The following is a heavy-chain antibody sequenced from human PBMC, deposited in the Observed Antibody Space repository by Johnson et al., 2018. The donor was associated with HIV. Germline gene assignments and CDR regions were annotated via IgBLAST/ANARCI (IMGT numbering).Heavy chain of an antibody. Sequence: QVQLVESGGGLVQPGRSLRLSCAGSGFTFSDQYMSWVRQAPGKGLEWVSFISSSGSTIYYSDSVKGRFTISRDNAKNSLYLQMNSLRAEDTALYYCARDTYSSDACDIWGQGTMVTVSS. J-gene: IGHJ3*02. V-gene: IGHV3-11*01. CDR3: ARDTYSSDACDI. D-gene: IGHD4-11*01. CDR1: GFTFSDQY. CDR2: ISSSGSTI.